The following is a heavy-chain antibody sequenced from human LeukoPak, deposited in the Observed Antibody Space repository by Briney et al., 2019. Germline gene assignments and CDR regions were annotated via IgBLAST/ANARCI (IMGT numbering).Heavy chain of an antibody. CDR2: INPNSGGT. CDR3: ATFGWLQSEGDAFDI. V-gene: IGHV1-2*02. D-gene: IGHD5-24*01. J-gene: IGHJ3*02. CDR1: GYTFTGYY. Sequence: ASVKVSCKASGYTFTGYYMHWVRQAPGQGLEWMGWINPNSGGTNYAQKFQGRVTMTRDTSISTAYMELSRLRSDDTAVYYCATFGWLQSEGDAFDIWGQGTMVTVSS.